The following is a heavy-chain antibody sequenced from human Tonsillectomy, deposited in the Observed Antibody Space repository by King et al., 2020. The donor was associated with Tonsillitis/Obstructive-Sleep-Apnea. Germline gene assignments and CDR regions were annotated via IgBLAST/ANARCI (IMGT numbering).Heavy chain of an antibody. CDR3: AAGYGSSAGYFDY. Sequence: VQLVESGGGAVLPGRSLRLSCAASGFPFSDYGMHWVRQAPGKGLEWVANIWYNGINERYGDSVRGRFTISRDNSKSILYLQMYSLRAEDTAVYYCAAGYGSSAGYFDYWGQGTLVTVSS. D-gene: IGHD5-18*01. J-gene: IGHJ4*02. CDR2: IWYNGINE. V-gene: IGHV3-33*01. CDR1: GFPFSDYG.